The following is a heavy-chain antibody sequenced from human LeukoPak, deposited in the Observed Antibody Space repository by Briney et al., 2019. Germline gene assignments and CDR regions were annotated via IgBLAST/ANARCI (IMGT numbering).Heavy chain of an antibody. Sequence: PSETLSLTCTVSGGSISSYHWSWIRQPPGKGLEWIGYIYCSGSTNYNPSLKSRVTISVDTSKNQFSLKLSSVTAADTAVYYCASSSYDRLVMGWGQGTLVTVSS. J-gene: IGHJ4*02. D-gene: IGHD5-12*01. V-gene: IGHV4-59*01. CDR2: IYCSGST. CDR1: GGSISSYH. CDR3: ASSSYDRLVMG.